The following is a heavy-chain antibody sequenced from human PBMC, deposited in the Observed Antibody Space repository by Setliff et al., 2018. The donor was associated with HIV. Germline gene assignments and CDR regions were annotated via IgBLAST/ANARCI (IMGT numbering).Heavy chain of an antibody. CDR2: TSAYDGNT. CDR1: GYTFASYG. V-gene: IGHV1-18*01. J-gene: IGHJ6*03. D-gene: IGHD3-3*01. CDR3: ARQFLDWSNDYYSRYYMDV. Sequence: ASVKVSCKASGYTFASYGITWVRQAPGQGLEWMGWTSAYDGNTNYAQKLQGRVTMTTDTSTSTAYMELRSLRSDDTAVYYCARQFLDWSNDYYSRYYMDVWGKGTTVTVSS.